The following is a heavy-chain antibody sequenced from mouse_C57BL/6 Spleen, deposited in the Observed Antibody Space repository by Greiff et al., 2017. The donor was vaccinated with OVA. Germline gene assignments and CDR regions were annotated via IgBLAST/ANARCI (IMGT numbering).Heavy chain of an antibody. CDR3: ARGLQAMDY. D-gene: IGHD3-1*01. V-gene: IGHV1-50*01. Sequence: QVQLQQPGAELVKPGASVKLSCKASGYTFTSYWMQWVKQRPGQGLEWIGEIDPSDSSTNYNQKFKGKATLTVDTSSSTAYMQLSSLTSEDSAVYYCARGLQAMDYWGQGTSVTVSS. CDR1: GYTFTSYW. J-gene: IGHJ4*01. CDR2: IDPSDSST.